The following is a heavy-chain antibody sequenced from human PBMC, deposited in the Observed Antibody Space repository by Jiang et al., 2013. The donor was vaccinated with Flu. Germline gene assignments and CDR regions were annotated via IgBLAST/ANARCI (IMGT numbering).Heavy chain of an antibody. J-gene: IGHJ6*02. CDR2: DSDT. Sequence: DSDTRYQPAFQGQVTISADKSISTAYLQWSSLKASDTAMYYCARHTGRYSGSPCDRMDVWGQGTTVTVSS. CDR3: ARHTGRYSGSPCDRMDV. V-gene: IGHV5-51*01. D-gene: IGHD1-26*01.